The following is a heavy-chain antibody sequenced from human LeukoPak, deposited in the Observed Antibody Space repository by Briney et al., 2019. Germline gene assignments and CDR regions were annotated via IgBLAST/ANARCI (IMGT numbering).Heavy chain of an antibody. V-gene: IGHV6-1*01. D-gene: IGHD7-27*01. J-gene: IGHJ4*02. CDR1: GDSVSSNSAT. CDR3: ARALTGDLRRFDY. Sequence: PSQTLSLTCAISGDSVSSNSATWSWTRQSPSRGLEWQGRTYYRSKWYNDYAVSVKSRITINPDTSKNHFSLQLNSVTPEDTAVYYCARALTGDLRRFDYWGQGTLVTVSS. CDR2: TYYRSKWYN.